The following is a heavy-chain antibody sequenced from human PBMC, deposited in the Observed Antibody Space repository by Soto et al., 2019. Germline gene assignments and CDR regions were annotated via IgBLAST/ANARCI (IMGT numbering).Heavy chain of an antibody. CDR3: AKVTNYYASSGYARYWGYFDF. J-gene: IGHJ4*02. CDR2: ISGSGGST. V-gene: IGHV3-23*01. D-gene: IGHD3-22*01. CDR1: GFTFSSYA. Sequence: GGSLRLSCAASGFTFSSYAMSWVRQAPGKGLEWVSAISGSGGSTYYADSVKGRFTISSDNSKNTLYLQMNSLRAEDTAVYYCAKVTNYYASSGYARYWGYFDFWGQGTLVTVSS.